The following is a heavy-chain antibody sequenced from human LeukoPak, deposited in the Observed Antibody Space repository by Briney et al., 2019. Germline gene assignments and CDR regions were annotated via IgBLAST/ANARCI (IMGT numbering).Heavy chain of an antibody. D-gene: IGHD3-10*01. CDR3: ARGGGFDP. CDR1: GGSFSGYY. Sequence: NPSETLSLTCAVYGGSFSGYYWSWIRQPPGKGLEWIGEINHSGSTNYNPSLKSRVTISVDTSKNQFSLKLSSVTVADTAVYYCARGGGFDPWGQGTLVTVSS. V-gene: IGHV4-34*01. J-gene: IGHJ5*02. CDR2: INHSGST.